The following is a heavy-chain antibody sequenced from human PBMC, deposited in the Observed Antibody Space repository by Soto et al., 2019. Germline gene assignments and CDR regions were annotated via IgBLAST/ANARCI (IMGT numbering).Heavy chain of an antibody. CDR1: GGSVRSNNW. V-gene: IGHV4-4*02. D-gene: IGHD2-15*01. CDR2: IHHREST. CDR3: GCRVEDISYDYYGMDV. J-gene: IGHJ6*02. Sequence: SETLFLTCAVSGGSVRSNNWWFWVRQPPGKGLEWIGEIHHRESTNLNPSLKSRVTISVDRSKNEFSLKVKSVTAADTAVYYCGCRVEDISYDYYGMDVWGQGTTVTVSS.